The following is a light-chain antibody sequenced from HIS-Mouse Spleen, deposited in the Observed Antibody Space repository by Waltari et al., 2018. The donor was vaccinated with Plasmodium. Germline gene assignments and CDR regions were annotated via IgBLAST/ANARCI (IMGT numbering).Light chain of an antibody. Sequence: DIQMTQSPSSLSASVGDRVTITCQASQSISSYLNWYQQKPGKAPKLLIYAASSLQSGVPSRFSGSGSGTDFTLTSSSLQPEDFATYYCQQSYSTPPTFGGGTKVEIK. CDR1: QSISSY. J-gene: IGKJ4*01. CDR3: QQSYSTPPT. CDR2: AAS. V-gene: IGKV1-39*01.